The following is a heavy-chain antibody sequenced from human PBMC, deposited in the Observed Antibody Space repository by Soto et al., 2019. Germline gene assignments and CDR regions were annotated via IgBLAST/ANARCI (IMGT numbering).Heavy chain of an antibody. CDR1: GYTFTSYG. Sequence: QVPLVQSGAEVKKPGASVKVSCKASGYTFTSYGISWVRQAPGQGREWMGWISAYNGNTNYAQKLQGRVTMTTDTSTSTAYMELRSLRSDDTAVYYCARVKRVDYDFWSGVNYYYYYGMDVWGQGTTVTVSS. D-gene: IGHD3-3*01. CDR3: ARVKRVDYDFWSGVNYYYYYGMDV. J-gene: IGHJ6*02. V-gene: IGHV1-18*01. CDR2: ISAYNGNT.